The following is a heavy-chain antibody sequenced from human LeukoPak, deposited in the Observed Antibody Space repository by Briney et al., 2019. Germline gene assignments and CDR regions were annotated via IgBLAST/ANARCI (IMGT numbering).Heavy chain of an antibody. CDR2: IKQDGSEK. CDR3: ARGLNVDTAMGRLGD. D-gene: IGHD5-18*01. CDR1: GFTFSSYW. Sequence: GGSLRLSCAASGFTFSSYWMSWVRQAPGKGLEWVANIKQDGSEKYYVDPVKGRFTISRHNAKNALDLQMNSLRAVDTAVYYCARGLNVDTAMGRLGDWGQGTLVTVSS. V-gene: IGHV3-7*01. J-gene: IGHJ4*02.